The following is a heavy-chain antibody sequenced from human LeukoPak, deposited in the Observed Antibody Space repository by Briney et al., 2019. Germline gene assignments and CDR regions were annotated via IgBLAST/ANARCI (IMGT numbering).Heavy chain of an antibody. Sequence: GGSLRLSCAASGFTFSSYAMHWVRQAPGKGLEWVAVISYDGSNKYYADSVKGRFTISRDNSKNTLYLQMNSLRAEDTAVYYCARDRSSSWPYFDYWGQGTLVTVSS. V-gene: IGHV3-30-3*01. CDR1: GFTFSSYA. D-gene: IGHD6-13*01. J-gene: IGHJ4*02. CDR3: ARDRSSSWPYFDY. CDR2: ISYDGSNK.